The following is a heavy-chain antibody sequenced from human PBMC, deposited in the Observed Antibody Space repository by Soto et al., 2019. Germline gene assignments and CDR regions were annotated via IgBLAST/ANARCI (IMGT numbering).Heavy chain of an antibody. CDR3: ARVLAWGYGMDV. D-gene: IGHD1-26*01. Sequence: QVQLQESGPGLVEPSQTLSLTCTVSGGSISTGDYYWSWIRQPPGKGLEWIGYIYYNGSTYYNPSLKSRVTISVDTSKTQFSLRLSSVTAADTAVYYCARVLAWGYGMDVWGQGTTVTVSS. CDR2: IYYNGST. J-gene: IGHJ6*02. V-gene: IGHV4-30-4*01. CDR1: GGSISTGDYY.